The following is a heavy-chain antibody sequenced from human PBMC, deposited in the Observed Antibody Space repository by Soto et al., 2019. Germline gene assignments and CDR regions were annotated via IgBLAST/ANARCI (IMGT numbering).Heavy chain of an antibody. D-gene: IGHD2-2*01. CDR1: GGSISSSRYY. Sequence: PSKTLSLTCTVSGGSISSSRYYWGWIRQPPGKGLEWIGSIYYSGSTYYNPSLKSRVTISVDTSRNQFSLKLSSVTAADTAVYYCAIPYCSSTSCPNFDSWGQGTLVTVSS. J-gene: IGHJ4*02. CDR3: AIPYCSSTSCPNFDS. CDR2: IYYSGST. V-gene: IGHV4-39*01.